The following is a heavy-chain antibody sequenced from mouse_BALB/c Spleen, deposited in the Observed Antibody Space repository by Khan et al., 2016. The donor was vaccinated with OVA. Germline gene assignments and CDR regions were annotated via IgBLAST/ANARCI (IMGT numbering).Heavy chain of an antibody. V-gene: IGHV1S41*01. D-gene: IGHD1-1*01. CDR3: VREKYYGRSGYAMDY. CDR2: IGPGSSNT. J-gene: IGHJ4*01. Sequence: DLVKPGASVKLSCKASGYTFTSYWIHWIKQRPGQGLEWIGRIGPGSSNTYYNDMFKDKATLTVDTSSNTAHIQLSSLTSEDSAVYICVREKYYGRSGYAMDYWGQGTSVTVSA. CDR1: GYTFTSYW.